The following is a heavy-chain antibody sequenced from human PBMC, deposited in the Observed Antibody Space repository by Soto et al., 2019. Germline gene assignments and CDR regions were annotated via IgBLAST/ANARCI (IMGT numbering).Heavy chain of an antibody. CDR2: IHPSGQPI. J-gene: IGHJ3*01. CDR3: AGRASR. D-gene: IGHD1-26*01. Sequence: EVQLVESGGGLVQPGGSLRLSCAVSGFTFSSYEMYWVRQAPGKGLEWISYIHPSGQPIFYADSVKGRFTISRDNANNSLFLEMNSLRAEDTAVYYCAGRASRWGQGTMVTASS. CDR1: GFTFSSYE. V-gene: IGHV3-48*03.